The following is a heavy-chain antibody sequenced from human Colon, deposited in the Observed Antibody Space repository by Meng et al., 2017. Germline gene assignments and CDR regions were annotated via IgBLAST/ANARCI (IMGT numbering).Heavy chain of an antibody. J-gene: IGHJ5*02. V-gene: IGHV4-39*01. CDR3: VRSSGWVRTGFDP. CDR2: IGHSGIT. D-gene: IGHD6-19*01. Sequence: QPQLQESGPGLVKPSAALSLTCGVSGGSIRTSGYYWGWIRQPPGKGLEWIGSIGHSGITYYTPSLKSRVTVSIDTSKSQFSLKLTSVTAADTAVYYCVRSSGWVRTGFDPWGQGTLVTVSS. CDR1: GGSIRTSGYY.